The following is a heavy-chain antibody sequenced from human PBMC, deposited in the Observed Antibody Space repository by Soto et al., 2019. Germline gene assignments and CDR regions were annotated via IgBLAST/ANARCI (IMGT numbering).Heavy chain of an antibody. D-gene: IGHD2-2*01. J-gene: IGHJ4*02. V-gene: IGHV1-2*04. CDR2: INPNSGGT. CDR3: ARGYCSSTGCYVFDY. CDR1: GYTFTGYY. Sequence: ASVKVSCNASGYTFTGYYMHWVRQAPGQGLEWMGWINPNSGGTNYAQKFQGWVTMTRDTSISTAYMELSRLRSDDTAVYYCARGYCSSTGCYVFDYWGQGTLVTVSS.